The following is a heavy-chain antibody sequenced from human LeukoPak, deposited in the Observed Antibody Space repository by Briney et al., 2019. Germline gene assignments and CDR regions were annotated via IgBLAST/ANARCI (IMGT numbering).Heavy chain of an antibody. CDR1: GGSISSGGYS. Sequence: SETLSLTCAVSGGSISSGGYSWSWIRQPPGKGLEWIGYIYHSGSTYYNPSLKSRVTISVDRSKNQFSLKLSSVTAADTAVYYCARGYCSGGSCYSVDYFDYWGHGTLVTVSS. CDR3: ARGYCSGGSCYSVDYFDY. J-gene: IGHJ4*01. CDR2: IYHSGST. D-gene: IGHD2-15*01. V-gene: IGHV4-30-2*01.